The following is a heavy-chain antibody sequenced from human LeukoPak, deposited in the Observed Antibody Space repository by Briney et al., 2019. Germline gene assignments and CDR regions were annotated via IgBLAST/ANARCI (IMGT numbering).Heavy chain of an antibody. CDR3: ARDSVAGPIDY. J-gene: IGHJ4*02. CDR1: GFTFSSYG. CDR2: IWYDGSNK. D-gene: IGHD6-19*01. Sequence: PGGSLRLSCAASGFTFSSYGMHWVRQAPGKGLEWVAVIWYDGSNKYYADSVKGRFTISRDNSKNTLYLQMNSLRAEDTAVYYCARDSVAGPIDYWGQGTLVTVSS. V-gene: IGHV3-33*01.